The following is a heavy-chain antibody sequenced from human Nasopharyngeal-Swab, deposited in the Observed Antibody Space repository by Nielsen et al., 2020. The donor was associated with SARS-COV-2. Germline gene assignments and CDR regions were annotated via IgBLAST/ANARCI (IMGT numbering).Heavy chain of an antibody. CDR3: ARGGLLELGFYWYFDL. J-gene: IGHJ2*01. D-gene: IGHD2-21*02. CDR1: GFTFSSYA. Sequence: LSLTCAASGFTFSSYAMHWVRQAPGKGLEWVAVKSYDGSNKYYADSVKGRFTISRDNSKNTLYLQMNSLRAEDTAVYYCARGGLLELGFYWYFDLWGRGTLVTVSS. V-gene: IGHV3-30-3*01. CDR2: KSYDGSNK.